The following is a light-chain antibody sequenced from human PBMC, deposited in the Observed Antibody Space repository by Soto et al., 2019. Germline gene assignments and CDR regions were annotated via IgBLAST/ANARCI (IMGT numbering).Light chain of an antibody. Sequence: QSALTQPASVSGSPGQSITISCTGTSSDVGGHNFVSWYQHHPGKAPKLMIFSVSNRPPGVSNRFSGSKSGNTASLTISGLQSEDEADYFCTSYTGSNTLEVFGPGTKLTVL. V-gene: IGLV2-14*01. CDR2: SVS. CDR1: SSDVGGHNF. CDR3: TSYTGSNTLEV. J-gene: IGLJ1*01.